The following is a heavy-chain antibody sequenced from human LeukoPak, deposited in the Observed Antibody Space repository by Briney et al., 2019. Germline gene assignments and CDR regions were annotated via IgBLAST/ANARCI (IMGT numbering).Heavy chain of an antibody. D-gene: IGHD1-14*01. CDR3: AKGHSAHGTGFDC. V-gene: IGHV3-23*01. CDR2: ISGNGDTT. CDR1: GLTFSSFA. Sequence: GGSLRLSCAASGLTFSSFAMSWVRQAPGKGLEWVSAISGNGDTTYYADSVKGRFTISRDNFKNMLYLQMNSLTVEDTAVYYCAKGHSAHGTGFDCWGQGTLVIVSS. J-gene: IGHJ4*02.